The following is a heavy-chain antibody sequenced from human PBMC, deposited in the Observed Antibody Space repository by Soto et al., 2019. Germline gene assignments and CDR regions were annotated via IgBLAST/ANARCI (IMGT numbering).Heavy chain of an antibody. Sequence: QITLKESGPTLVKPTQTLTLTCTFSGFSLSTSGVGVGWIRQPPGKALEWLALIYWNDDKRYSPSLKSRLTITKDTSKNQVVLTMTNMDPVDTATYYCAHRGATVLTLTDEYFDYWGQGTLVTVSS. D-gene: IGHD4-17*01. V-gene: IGHV2-5*01. J-gene: IGHJ4*02. CDR3: AHRGATVLTLTDEYFDY. CDR1: GFSLSTSGVG. CDR2: IYWNDDK.